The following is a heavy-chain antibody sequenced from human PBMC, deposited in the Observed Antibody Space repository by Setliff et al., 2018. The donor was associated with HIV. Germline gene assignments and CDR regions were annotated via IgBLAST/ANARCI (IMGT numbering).Heavy chain of an antibody. Sequence: SETLSFTCSVSGGSMRNYYWSWIRQPPRKGLEWVGYISYNGITTYNPSLKSRVTISVDTSKNQFSLKLTSVTAADTAVYYCARHRPWEVDVFDIWGQGTMVTVSS. CDR1: GGSMRNYY. J-gene: IGHJ3*02. CDR3: ARHRPWEVDVFDI. CDR2: ISYNGIT. V-gene: IGHV4-59*08. D-gene: IGHD1-26*01.